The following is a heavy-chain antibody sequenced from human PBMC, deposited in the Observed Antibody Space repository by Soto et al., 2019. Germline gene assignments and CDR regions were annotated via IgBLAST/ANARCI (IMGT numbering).Heavy chain of an antibody. CDR1: GYTFTGYY. CDR3: ARVGEAAANYYGMDV. D-gene: IGHD6-13*01. J-gene: IGHJ6*02. V-gene: IGHV1-2*04. CDR2: INPNSGGT. Sequence: DSVKVSCKASGYTFTGYYMHWVRQAPGQGLEWMGWINPNSGGTNYAQKFQGWVTMTRDTSISTAYMELSRLRSDDTAVYYCARVGEAAANYYGMDVWGQGTTVTVSS.